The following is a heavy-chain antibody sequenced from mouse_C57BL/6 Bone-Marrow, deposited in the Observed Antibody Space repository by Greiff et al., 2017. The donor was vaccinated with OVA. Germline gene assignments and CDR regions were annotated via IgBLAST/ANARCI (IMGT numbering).Heavy chain of an antibody. J-gene: IGHJ1*03. CDR2: ISSGGDYI. CDR1: GFTFSSYA. V-gene: IGHV5-9-1*02. Sequence: EVNVVESGEGLVKPGGSLKLSCAASGFTFSSYAMSWVRQTPEKRLEWVAYISSGGDYIYYADTVKGRFTISRDNARNTLYLQMSSLKSEDTAMYYCTRDRRDPSFDVWGTGTTVTVSS. CDR3: TRDRRDPSFDV.